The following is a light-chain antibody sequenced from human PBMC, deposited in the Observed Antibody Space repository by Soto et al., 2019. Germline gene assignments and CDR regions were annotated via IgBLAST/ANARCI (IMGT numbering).Light chain of an antibody. CDR1: SSDVGGYNY. CDR3: TSYAGSNNRGV. J-gene: IGLJ1*01. CDR2: EVN. Sequence: QSVLAQPPSASGSPGQSVTISCTGTSSDVGGYNYIAWYQHHPGKAPKLIIYEVNRRPSGVPDRFSGSKSGNTASLTVSGLQAEDEADYYCTSYAGSNNRGVFGSGT. V-gene: IGLV2-8*01.